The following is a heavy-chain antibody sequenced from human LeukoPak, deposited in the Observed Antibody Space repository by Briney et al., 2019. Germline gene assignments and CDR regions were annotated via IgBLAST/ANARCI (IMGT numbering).Heavy chain of an antibody. Sequence: ASVKVSCKASGYTFTGYYMHWVRQAPGQGLEWMGGIIPIFGTANYAQKFQGRVTITTDESTSTAYMELSSLRSEDTAVYYCARGPQQLGGFDYWGQGTLVTVSS. D-gene: IGHD6-13*01. V-gene: IGHV1-69*05. CDR1: GYTFTGYY. J-gene: IGHJ4*02. CDR3: ARGPQQLGGFDY. CDR2: IIPIFGTA.